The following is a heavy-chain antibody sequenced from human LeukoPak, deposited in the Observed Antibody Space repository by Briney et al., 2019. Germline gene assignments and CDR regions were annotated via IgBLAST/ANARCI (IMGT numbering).Heavy chain of an antibody. CDR1: GFSFSSYA. CDR2: ISGSGGIT. V-gene: IGHV3-23*01. CDR3: AKASGYCSSTSCAQFDY. J-gene: IGHJ4*02. Sequence: GGSLRLSCAASGFSFSSYAMSWVRQAPGKGLEWVSIISGSGGITYYADSVKGRFTISRDNSKNTLYLQMNSLRAADTAVYYCAKASGYCSSTSCAQFDYWGQGTLVTVSS. D-gene: IGHD2-2*01.